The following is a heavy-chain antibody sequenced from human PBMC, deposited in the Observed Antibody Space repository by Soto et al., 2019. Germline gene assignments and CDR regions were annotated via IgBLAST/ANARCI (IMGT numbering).Heavy chain of an antibody. D-gene: IGHD3-10*01. Sequence: ASVKVSCKASGGTFSSYAISWVRQAPGQGLEWMGGIIPIFGTANYAQKFQGRVTITADESTSTAYMELSSLRSEDTAVYYCARDKNDYHYYGSGSYYSHWGQGTLVTVSS. CDR1: GGTFSSYA. CDR2: IIPIFGTA. V-gene: IGHV1-69*13. CDR3: ARDKNDYHYYGSGSYYSH. J-gene: IGHJ4*02.